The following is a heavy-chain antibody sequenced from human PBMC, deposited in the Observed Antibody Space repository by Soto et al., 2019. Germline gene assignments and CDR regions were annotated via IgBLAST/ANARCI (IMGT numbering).Heavy chain of an antibody. CDR3: ARMESSGWHPVVGVWYFDL. J-gene: IGHJ2*01. Sequence: QVTLKESGPVLVNPTETLTLTCTVSGFSLSNARMGVSWIRQPPGKALEWLAHIFSNDEKSYSTSLKSRLTISKDTSKSQVVLTMTNMDPVDTATYYCARMESSGWHPVVGVWYFDLWGRGTLVTVSS. CDR1: GFSLSNARMG. V-gene: IGHV2-26*01. D-gene: IGHD6-19*01. CDR2: IFSNDEK.